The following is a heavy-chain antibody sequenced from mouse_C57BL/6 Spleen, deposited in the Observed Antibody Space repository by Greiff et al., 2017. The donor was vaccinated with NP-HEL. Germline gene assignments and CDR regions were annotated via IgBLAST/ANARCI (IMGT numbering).Heavy chain of an antibody. CDR3: TRTTTVVATGYFDY. CDR1: GYTFTDYE. D-gene: IGHD1-1*01. Sequence: VQLQQPGAELVRPGASVTLSCKASGYTFTDYEMHWVKQTPVHGLEWIGAIDPETGGTTYNQKFKGKAILTADKSSSTAYMELRSLTSEDSAVYYCTRTTTVVATGYFDYWGQGTTLTVSS. V-gene: IGHV1-15*01. J-gene: IGHJ2*01. CDR2: IDPETGGT.